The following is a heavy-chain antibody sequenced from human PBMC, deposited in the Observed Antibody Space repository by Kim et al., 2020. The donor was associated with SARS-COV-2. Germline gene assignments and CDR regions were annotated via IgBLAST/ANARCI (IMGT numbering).Heavy chain of an antibody. Sequence: GGSLRLSCAASGFTFSSYSMNWVRQAPGKGLEWVSSISSSSSYIYYADSVKGRFTISRDNAKNSLYLQMNSLRAEDTAVYYCARGWNIAAAELDPWGQGTLVTVSS. D-gene: IGHD6-13*01. CDR1: GFTFSSYS. CDR3: ARGWNIAAAELDP. CDR2: ISSSSSYI. J-gene: IGHJ5*02. V-gene: IGHV3-21*04.